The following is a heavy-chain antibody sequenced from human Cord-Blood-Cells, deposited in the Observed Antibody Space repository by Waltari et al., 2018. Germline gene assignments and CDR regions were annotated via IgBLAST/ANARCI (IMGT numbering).Heavy chain of an antibody. CDR1: GYTFTGYY. D-gene: IGHD3-3*01. J-gene: IGHJ1*01. V-gene: IGHV1-2*02. CDR2: INPNSGGT. Sequence: QVQLVQSGAEVKKPGASVKVSCKASGYTFTGYYMHWVRQAPGQGLEWMGWINPNSGGTNYAQNFQGRVTMTRDTSISTAYMELSRLRSDDTAVYYCARASVGDFWSGYSEYFQHWGQGTLVTVSS. CDR3: ARASVGDFWSGYSEYFQH.